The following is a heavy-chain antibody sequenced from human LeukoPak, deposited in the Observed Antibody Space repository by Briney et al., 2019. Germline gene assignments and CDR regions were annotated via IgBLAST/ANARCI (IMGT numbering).Heavy chain of an antibody. Sequence: GGSLRLSCAASGXTFSSYAMSWVRQAPGKGLEWVSSISGSGGGTYYTDSVQGRFTMSRDNSKNTLSVQMNSLRAEDTALYYCAKDKLGAGGQSDYWGQGTLVTVSS. V-gene: IGHV3-23*01. CDR2: ISGSGGGT. D-gene: IGHD6-13*01. J-gene: IGHJ4*02. CDR3: AKDKLGAGGQSDY. CDR1: GXTFSSYA.